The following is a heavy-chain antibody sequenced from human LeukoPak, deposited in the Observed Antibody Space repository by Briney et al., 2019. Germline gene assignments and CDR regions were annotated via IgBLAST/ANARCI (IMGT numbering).Heavy chain of an antibody. V-gene: IGHV3-23*01. D-gene: IGHD6-19*01. CDR3: ARDITVAGPYYYYYYYGMDV. CDR1: GFTFSSYA. Sequence: GWSLRLSCAASGFTFSSYAMSWVRQAPGKGLEWVSAISGSGGSTYYADSVKGRFTISRDNSKNTLYLQMNSLRAEDTAVYYCARDITVAGPYYYYYYYGMDVWGQGTTVTVSS. J-gene: IGHJ6*02. CDR2: ISGSGGST.